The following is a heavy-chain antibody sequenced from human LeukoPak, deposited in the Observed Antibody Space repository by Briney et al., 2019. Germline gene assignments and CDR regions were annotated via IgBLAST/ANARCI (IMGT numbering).Heavy chain of an antibody. D-gene: IGHD6-13*01. V-gene: IGHV3-66*01. CDR1: GITVSNNY. Sequence: GGSLRLSCAASGITVSNNYMSWVRQAPGKGLEWVSVIYSGGSTYYADSVKGRFTISRDNSKNTLYLQMNSLRPEDTAIYFCAKVGGRSWFYFDSWGQGTVVTVSS. J-gene: IGHJ4*02. CDR3: AKVGGRSWFYFDS. CDR2: IYSGGST.